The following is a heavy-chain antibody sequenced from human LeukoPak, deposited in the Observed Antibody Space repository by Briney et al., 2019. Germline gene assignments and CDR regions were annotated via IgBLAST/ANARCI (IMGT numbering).Heavy chain of an antibody. D-gene: IGHD1-26*01. J-gene: IGHJ4*02. CDR1: GDSVFSNSS. CDR3: ARSQTGGTFDY. CDR2: TYYRSKWYN. Sequence: SQTLSLTCAISGDSVFSNSSWNWIRQSPSRGLEWLGRTYYRSKWYNDYGVSVKSRININPDTSKNHFSLQLSSVTPEDTAVYYCARSQTGGTFDYWGQGALVTVSS. V-gene: IGHV6-1*01.